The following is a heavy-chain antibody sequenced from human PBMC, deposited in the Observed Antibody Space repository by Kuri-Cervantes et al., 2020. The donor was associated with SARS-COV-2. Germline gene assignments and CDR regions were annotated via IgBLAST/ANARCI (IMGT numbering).Heavy chain of an antibody. V-gene: IGHV1-24*01. CDR1: GYTLTELS. Sequence: ASVKVSCKVSGYTLTELSMHWVRQAPGKGLEWMGGFDPEDGETIYAQKFQGRVTITADKSTSTAYMELSSLRSEDTAVYYCARAEDIVVVVAATWYYYGMDVWGQGATVTVSS. CDR3: ARAEDIVVVVAATWYYYGMDV. J-gene: IGHJ6*02. CDR2: FDPEDGET. D-gene: IGHD2-15*01.